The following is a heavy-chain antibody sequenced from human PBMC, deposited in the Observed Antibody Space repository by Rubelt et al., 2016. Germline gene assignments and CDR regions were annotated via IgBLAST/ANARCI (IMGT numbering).Heavy chain of an antibody. J-gene: IGHJ4*02. D-gene: IGHD1-14*01. CDR3: ARDLFLGRTESNWFDY. CDR2: IIPILGIA. V-gene: IGHV1-69*04. CDR1: GYTFTSYG. Sequence: QVQLVQSGAEVKKPGASVKVSCKASGYTFTSYGISWVRQAPGQGLEWMGRIIPILGIANYAQKFQGRVTMTRDTSTSTVYMELSSLRSEDTAVYYCARDLFLGRTESNWFDYWGQGTLVTVSS.